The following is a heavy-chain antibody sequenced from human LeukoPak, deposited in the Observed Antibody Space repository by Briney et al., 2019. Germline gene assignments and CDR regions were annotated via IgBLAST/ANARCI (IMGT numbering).Heavy chain of an antibody. J-gene: IGHJ6*04. CDR3: ARGNIVVVPAAITLRVYGMDV. V-gene: IGHV4-34*01. Sequence: PSETLSLTCAVYGGSFSGYYWSWIRQPPGKGLEWIEEINHSGSTNYNPSLKSRVTISVDTSKNQFSLKLSSVTAADTAVYYCARGNIVVVPAAITLRVYGMDVWGKGTTVTVSS. CDR2: INHSGST. CDR1: GGSFSGYY. D-gene: IGHD2-2*01.